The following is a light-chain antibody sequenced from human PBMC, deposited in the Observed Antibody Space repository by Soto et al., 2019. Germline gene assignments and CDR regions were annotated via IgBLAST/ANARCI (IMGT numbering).Light chain of an antibody. Sequence: MTQSPSSLSASAGERPTLTCRASQSFSTNVAWYQQKPGQAPRLLIYGASTRATGIPARFSRSGSGTEFTLTISSLQSEDFAVYYCQQYNNWPQFGQGTKVDIK. V-gene: IGKV3-15*01. CDR1: QSFSTN. J-gene: IGKJ1*01. CDR2: GAS. CDR3: QQYNNWPQ.